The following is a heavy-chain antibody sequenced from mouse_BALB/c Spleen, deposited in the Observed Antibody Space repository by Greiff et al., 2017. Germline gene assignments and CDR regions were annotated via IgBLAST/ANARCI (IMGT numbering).Heavy chain of an antibody. Sequence: EVKLMESGGGLVKPGGSLKLSCAASGFTFSSYAMSWVRQSPEKRLEWVAEISSGGSYTYYPDTVTGRFTISRDNAKNTLYLEMSSLRSEDTAMYYCASPYGNYGAFAYWGQGTLVTVSA. J-gene: IGHJ3*01. D-gene: IGHD2-1*01. V-gene: IGHV5-9-4*01. CDR3: ASPYGNYGAFAY. CDR1: GFTFSSYA. CDR2: ISSGGSYT.